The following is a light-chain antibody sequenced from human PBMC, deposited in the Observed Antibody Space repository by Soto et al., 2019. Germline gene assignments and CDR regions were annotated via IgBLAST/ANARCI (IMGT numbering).Light chain of an antibody. V-gene: IGKV1-39*01. CDR2: AAS. Sequence: IQLTQSPSSLSASVGDRVTITCRASQGISNSLAWYQQKPGKAPKLLIYAASNLQSGVPSRFSGSGSGTEFTLTISSLQPEDFATYFCQQSYTTPVYTFGQGTKLEIK. J-gene: IGKJ2*01. CDR3: QQSYTTPVYT. CDR1: QGISNS.